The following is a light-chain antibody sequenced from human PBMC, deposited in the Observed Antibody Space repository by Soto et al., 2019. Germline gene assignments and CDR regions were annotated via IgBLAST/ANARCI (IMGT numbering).Light chain of an antibody. J-gene: IGKJ5*01. V-gene: IGKV1D-12*01. CDR2: SAS. CDR3: QQADTFPIT. CDR1: QGISRS. Sequence: DIQMTQSPSSVSASVGDRVTITCQASQGISRSLAWYQQKPGKAPKLLIYSASSLQSGVPSRFSGSGFGTDFTLTISSLQPEDFATYYFQQADTFPITFGQGTRLEI.